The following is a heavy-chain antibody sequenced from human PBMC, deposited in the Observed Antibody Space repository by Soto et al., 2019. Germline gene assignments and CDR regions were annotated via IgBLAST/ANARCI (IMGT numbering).Heavy chain of an antibody. CDR3: ARDRAGWSGQYGMDV. J-gene: IGHJ6*02. CDR2: IYYSGST. CDR1: GGSISSGGYY. Sequence: TLSLTCTVPGGSISSGGYYWSWILQHPGKGLEWIGYIYYSGSTYYNPSLKSRVTISVDTSKNQFSLKLSSVTAADTAVYYCARDRAGWSGQYGMDVWGQGTTVTVSS. V-gene: IGHV4-31*03. D-gene: IGHD3-3*01.